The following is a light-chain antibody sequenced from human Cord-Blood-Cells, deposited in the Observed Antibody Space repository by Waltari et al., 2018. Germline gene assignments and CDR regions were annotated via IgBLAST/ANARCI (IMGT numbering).Light chain of an antibody. Sequence: ELVLTHSPATLSLSPGECATLSCSASQSVSSYLACYQQKPGQAPRLLIYDASNRATGTPARFSGSGSGTDFTLTISSLEPEDFAVYYCQQRSNWLTFGGGTKVEIK. CDR2: DAS. V-gene: IGKV3-11*01. J-gene: IGKJ4*01. CDR3: QQRSNWLT. CDR1: QSVSSY.